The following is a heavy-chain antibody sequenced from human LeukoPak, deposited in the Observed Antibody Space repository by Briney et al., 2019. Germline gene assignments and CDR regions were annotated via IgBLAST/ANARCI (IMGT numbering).Heavy chain of an antibody. J-gene: IGHJ4*02. Sequence: GASVKVSCKASGYTFSSHGISWVRQAPGQGLEWMGWINPNSGGTNYAQKFQGWVTMTRDTSISTAYMELSRLRSDDTAVYYCARDPPGAAAGFDYWGQGTLVTVSS. D-gene: IGHD6-13*01. V-gene: IGHV1-2*04. CDR2: INPNSGGT. CDR3: ARDPPGAAAGFDY. CDR1: GYTFSSHG.